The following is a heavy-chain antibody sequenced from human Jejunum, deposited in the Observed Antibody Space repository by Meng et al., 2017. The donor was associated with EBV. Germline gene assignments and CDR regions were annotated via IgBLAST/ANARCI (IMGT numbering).Heavy chain of an antibody. Sequence: TLKESCPTLVKPTETLTLTCTVSGFSLSTSGVGVGWIRQPPGKALEWLAHIYWDENKRYSTSLRSRLSIMKDTSKSQVVLTMTNMDPVDTATYYCARRYGDYVRYFDSWGQGILVTVSS. D-gene: IGHD4-17*01. V-gene: IGHV2-5*02. CDR3: ARRYGDYVRYFDS. CDR1: GFSLSTSGVG. CDR2: IYWDENK. J-gene: IGHJ4*02.